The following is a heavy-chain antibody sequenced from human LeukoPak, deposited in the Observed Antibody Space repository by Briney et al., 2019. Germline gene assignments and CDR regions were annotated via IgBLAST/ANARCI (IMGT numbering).Heavy chain of an antibody. Sequence: PPGGSLRLSCAASGFTFDDYGMSWVRQAPGKGLEWVSGINWNGGSTGYADSVKGRFTISRDNAKNSLYLQMNSLRAEDTAVYYCAKDRVVIIPYYFDYWGQGTLVTVSS. V-gene: IGHV3-20*04. CDR1: GFTFDDYG. CDR3: AKDRVVIIPYYFDY. J-gene: IGHJ4*02. D-gene: IGHD3-3*01. CDR2: INWNGGST.